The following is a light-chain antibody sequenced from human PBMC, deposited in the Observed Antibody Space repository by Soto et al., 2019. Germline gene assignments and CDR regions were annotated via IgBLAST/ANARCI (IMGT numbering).Light chain of an antibody. CDR2: EGS. CDR1: SSDVGSYNL. J-gene: IGLJ2*01. V-gene: IGLV2-23*01. CDR3: SSFAGSGTLVV. Sequence: QSALTQPASVSGSPGQSITISCTGTSSDVGSYNLVSWYQQYPGEVPKLMIYEGSKRPSGVSNRFSGSKSGNTASLTISGLQAEDEGNYHCSSFAGSGTLVVFGAGTKLNVL.